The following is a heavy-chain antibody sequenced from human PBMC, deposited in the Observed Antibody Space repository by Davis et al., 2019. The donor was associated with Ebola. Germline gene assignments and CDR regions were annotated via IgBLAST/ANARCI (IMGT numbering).Heavy chain of an antibody. V-gene: IGHV4-34*08. Sequence: PGGSLRLSCATSGFTFSTYAMSWVRQAPGKGLEWIGEINHSGSTNYNPSLKSRVTISVDTSKNQFSLKLSSVTAADTAVYYCAGSVYARGWFDPWGQGTLVTVSS. CDR1: GFTFSTYA. CDR2: INHSGST. J-gene: IGHJ5*02. CDR3: AGSVYARGWFDP. D-gene: IGHD2-8*01.